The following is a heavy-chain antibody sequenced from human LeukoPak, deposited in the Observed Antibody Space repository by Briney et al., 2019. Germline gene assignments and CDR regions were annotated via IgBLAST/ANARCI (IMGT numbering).Heavy chain of an antibody. D-gene: IGHD2-2*02. CDR2: IYSGGST. V-gene: IGHV3-53*03. CDR3: ARGRRNCSSTSCYTSYYFDY. CDR1: GFTVSSNY. J-gene: IGHJ4*02. Sequence: TGGSLRLSCAASGFTVSSNYMSWVRQAPGKGLEWVSVIYSGGSTYYADSVKGRFTISRDNAKNSLYLEMNSLRAEDTALYHCARGRRNCSSTSCYTSYYFDYWGQGTLVTVSS.